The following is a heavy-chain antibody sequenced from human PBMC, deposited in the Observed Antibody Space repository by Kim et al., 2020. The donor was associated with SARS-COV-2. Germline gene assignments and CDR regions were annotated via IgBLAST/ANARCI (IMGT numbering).Heavy chain of an antibody. J-gene: IGHJ4*02. D-gene: IGHD1-26*01. V-gene: IGHV3-21*01. Sequence: YYADSVKGRFTISRDNAKNSLYLQMNSLRAEDTAVYYCARLVGATLAFDYWGQGTLVTVSS. CDR3: ARLVGATLAFDY.